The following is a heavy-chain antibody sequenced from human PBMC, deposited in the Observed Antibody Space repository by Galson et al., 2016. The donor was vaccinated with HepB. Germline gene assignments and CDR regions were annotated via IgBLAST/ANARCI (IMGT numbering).Heavy chain of an antibody. D-gene: IGHD1-7*01. CDR1: GGSISNAEYY. CDR2: IHHSGNT. Sequence: TLSLTCTVSGGSISNAEYYWAWIRQHPGKGLEWIGHIHHSGNTYSNPSLRGRMTLSVDTSKNQFSLELSSVTAADTAVYYCGRETKRNAFDIWGQGTVVTVSS. CDR3: GRETKRNAFDI. J-gene: IGHJ3*02. V-gene: IGHV4-31*03.